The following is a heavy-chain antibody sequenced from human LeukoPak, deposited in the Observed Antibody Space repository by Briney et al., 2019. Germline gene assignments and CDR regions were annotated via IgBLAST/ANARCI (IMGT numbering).Heavy chain of an antibody. V-gene: IGHV4-61*02. CDR3: ASHYSRAGIDAFDI. CDR2: IHPTGNT. J-gene: IGHJ3*02. CDR1: GGSTNNNHDRYS. D-gene: IGHD6-13*01. Sequence: PSHTLSLTCTASGGSTNNNHDRYSWSSLRQPAEKGLEWIGRIHPTGNTMYNPSLKSRVTISLDTSKNQFSLNLYSVTAADTAAYYCASHYSRAGIDAFDIWGQGTVVTVSS.